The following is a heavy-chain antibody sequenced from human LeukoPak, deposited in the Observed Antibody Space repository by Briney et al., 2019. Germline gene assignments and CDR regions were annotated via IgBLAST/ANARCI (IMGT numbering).Heavy chain of an antibody. V-gene: IGHV3-30*18. CDR3: AKPETDFYYGMDV. Sequence: GGSLRLSCAASGFTFSGYGMHWVRQAPGKGLEWVAVISYDGGNKNYADSVKGRFTISRDNSKNTLYLQMSSLRTEDTAVYFCAKPETDFYYGMDVWGQGTTVTVSS. CDR2: ISYDGGNK. CDR1: GFTFSGYG. J-gene: IGHJ6*02.